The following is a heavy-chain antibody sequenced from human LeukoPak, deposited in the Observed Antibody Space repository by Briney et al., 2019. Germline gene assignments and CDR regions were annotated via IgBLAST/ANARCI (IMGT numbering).Heavy chain of an antibody. V-gene: IGHV3-33*01. D-gene: IGHD2-8*01. J-gene: IGHJ4*02. CDR2: IWYDGRNK. Sequence: GGSLRLSCTASGFTFGDYAMSWFRQDPGKGLEWVAAIWYDGRNKYYADSVKGRFTISRDNSKNTLYLQMNSLRAEDTAVYYCARVAGLREYLDYWGQGTLVTVSS. CDR3: ARVAGLREYLDY. CDR1: GFTFGDYA.